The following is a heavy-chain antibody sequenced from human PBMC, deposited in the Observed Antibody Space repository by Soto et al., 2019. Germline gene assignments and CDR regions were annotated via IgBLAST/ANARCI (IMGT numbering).Heavy chain of an antibody. V-gene: IGHV3-30-3*01. CDR1: GFTFSSCA. CDR2: ISYDGSNK. Sequence: PGGSLRLSCAASGFTFSSCAMHWVRQAPGKGLEWVALISYDGSNKYYADSVKGRFTISRDNSKNTLYLQMNSLRAEDTVVYYCARDTGYSSGGPEDYWGQGTLVTVSS. CDR3: ARDTGYSSGGPEDY. J-gene: IGHJ4*02. D-gene: IGHD6-19*01.